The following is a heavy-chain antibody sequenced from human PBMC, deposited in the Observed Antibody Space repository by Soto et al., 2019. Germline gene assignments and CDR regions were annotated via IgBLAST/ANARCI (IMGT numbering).Heavy chain of an antibody. CDR3: ARHIRSGYEVIDY. CDR2: IKQDGSEK. CDR1: GFTFSSYW. J-gene: IGHJ4*02. D-gene: IGHD5-12*01. V-gene: IGHV3-7*01. Sequence: PGGSLRLSCAASGFTFSSYWMSWVRQAPGKGLEWVANIKQDGSEKYYVDSVKVRFTISRDNAKNSLYLQMNSLRAEDTAVYFWARHIRSGYEVIDYWGQGALVTVSS.